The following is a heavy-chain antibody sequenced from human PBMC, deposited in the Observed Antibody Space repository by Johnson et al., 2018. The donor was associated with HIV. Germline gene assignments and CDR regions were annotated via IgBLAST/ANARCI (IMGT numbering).Heavy chain of an antibody. J-gene: IGHJ3*02. V-gene: IGHV3-30*04. CDR1: GFTFSSYA. CDR2: IGYDGSDK. Sequence: QVQLVESGGGVVQPGRSLRLSCAASGFTFSSYAMHWVRQAPGKGLEWVAVIGYDGSDKYYVDSVKGRFTISRDNAKNSLYLQMNSLRAEDTAVYYCARALGLEVCAFDIWGQGTMVTVSS. D-gene: IGHD2-8*01. CDR3: ARALGLEVCAFDI.